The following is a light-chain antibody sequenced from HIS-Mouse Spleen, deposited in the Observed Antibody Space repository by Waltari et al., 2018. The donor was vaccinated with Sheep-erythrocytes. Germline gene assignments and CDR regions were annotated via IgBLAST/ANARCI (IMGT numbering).Light chain of an antibody. J-gene: IGKJ2*01. CDR2: LGS. CDR1: QSLLHSNGYNY. CDR3: MQALQTPLT. V-gene: IGKV2-28*01. Sequence: DIVMTQSQLSLPVTPGEPASISCRSSQSLLHSNGYNYLDWYRQKPGQSPQLLIYLGSNRASGVPDRFSGSGSGTDFTLKISRVEAEDVGVYYCMQALQTPLTFGQGTKLEIK.